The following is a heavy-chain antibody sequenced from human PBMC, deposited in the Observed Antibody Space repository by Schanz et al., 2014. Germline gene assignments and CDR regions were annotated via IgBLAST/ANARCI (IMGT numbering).Heavy chain of an antibody. J-gene: IGHJ4*02. Sequence: QVQLQESGPGLVKPSETLSLTCSVSGGSIRTYFWAWIRQPAGKGLEWIGRIYTSGSTNYNPSLKSRVTMSVDTSKNQFSLRLSSVTAADTAVYYCARYTGAYFDYWGQGTLVTVSS. V-gene: IGHV4-4*07. CDR1: GGSIRTYF. CDR3: ARYTGAYFDY. CDR2: IYTSGST. D-gene: IGHD1-26*01.